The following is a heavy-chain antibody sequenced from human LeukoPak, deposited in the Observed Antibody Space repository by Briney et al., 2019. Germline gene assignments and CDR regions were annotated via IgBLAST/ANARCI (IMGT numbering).Heavy chain of an antibody. V-gene: IGHV1-2*02. CDR1: GYTFTGYY. J-gene: IGHJ3*02. CDR2: INPNSGGT. D-gene: IGHD3-3*01. CDR3: ARSLWSGYDTFDI. Sequence: ASVKVSCKASGYTFTGYYMHWVRQAPGQGLEWMGWINPNSGGTNYAQKFQGRVTMTRDTSISTAYMELSRLRSDDTAVYYCARSLWSGYDTFDIWGQGTMVTVSS.